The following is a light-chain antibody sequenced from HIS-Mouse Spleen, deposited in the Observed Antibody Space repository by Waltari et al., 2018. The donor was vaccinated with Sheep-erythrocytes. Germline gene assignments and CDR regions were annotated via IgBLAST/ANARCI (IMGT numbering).Light chain of an antibody. J-gene: IGKJ1*01. Sequence: EIVLTQSPATLSFSPGARSTLSCRASHSVSSYLAWYQHKPGQAPRLLIYDASNRATGIPARFSGSGSGTDFTLTISSLEPEDFAVYYCQQYGSSPQTFGQGTKVEIK. CDR1: HSVSSY. CDR2: DAS. CDR3: QQYGSSPQT. V-gene: IGKV3-11*01.